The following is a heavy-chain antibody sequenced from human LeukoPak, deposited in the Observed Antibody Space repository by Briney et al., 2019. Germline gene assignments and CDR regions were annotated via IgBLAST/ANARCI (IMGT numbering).Heavy chain of an antibody. CDR3: AKDPSPYSSSWNHFDY. J-gene: IGHJ4*02. D-gene: IGHD6-13*01. CDR2: ISGSGGST. Sequence: GGSLRLSCAASGFTFSSYAMSWVRQAPGKGPEWVSAISGSGGSTYYADSVKGRFTISRDNSKNTLYPQMNSLRAEDTAVYYCAKDPSPYSSSWNHFDYWGQGTLVTVSS. CDR1: GFTFSSYA. V-gene: IGHV3-23*01.